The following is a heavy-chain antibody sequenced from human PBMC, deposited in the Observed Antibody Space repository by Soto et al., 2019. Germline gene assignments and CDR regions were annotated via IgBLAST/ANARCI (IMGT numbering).Heavy chain of an antibody. V-gene: IGHV3-30-3*01. CDR3: ASPAAEQFDY. D-gene: IGHD6-13*01. J-gene: IGHJ4*02. Sequence: PGGSLRLSCAASGFTFSSYAMHWVRRAPGKGLEWVAVISYDGSNKYYADSVKGRFTISRDNSKNTLYLQMNSLRAEDTAVYYCASPAAEQFDYWGQGTLVTVSS. CDR1: GFTFSSYA. CDR2: ISYDGSNK.